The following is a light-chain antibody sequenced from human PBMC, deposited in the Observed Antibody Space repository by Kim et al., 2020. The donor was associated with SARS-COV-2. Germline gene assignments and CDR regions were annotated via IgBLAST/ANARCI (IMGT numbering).Light chain of an antibody. CDR1: SSKIGSNY. CDR3: ATWDDSLSGPV. CDR2: RND. J-gene: IGLJ3*02. V-gene: IGLV1-47*01. Sequence: QSVLTQPPSASGTPGQRVTISCSGGSSKIGSNYVYWYRQLPGMAPKLLIYRNDQRPSGVPDRFSGSKSGTSASLAISGLRSEDEADYYCATWDDSLSGPVFGGGTKVTVL.